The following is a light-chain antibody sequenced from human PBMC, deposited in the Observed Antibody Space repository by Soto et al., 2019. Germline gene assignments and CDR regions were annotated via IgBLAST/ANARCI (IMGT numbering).Light chain of an antibody. CDR2: SNN. J-gene: IGLJ2*01. CDR3: AAWDDSLNGRVV. V-gene: IGLV1-44*01. CDR1: SSNIGSNT. Sequence: QSVLTQPPSASGTPGQRVTISCSGTSSNIGSNTVNWYQQLPGTAPKLQIYSNNQRPSGVPDRFSGSKSGSSGSLAISGLQSEDEAEYYCAAWDDSLNGRVVFGGGTKLPVL.